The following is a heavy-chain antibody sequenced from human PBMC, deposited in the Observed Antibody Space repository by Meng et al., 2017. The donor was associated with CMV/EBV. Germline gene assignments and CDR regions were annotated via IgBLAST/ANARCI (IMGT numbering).Heavy chain of an antibody. CDR3: ARAHLGDWFDP. V-gene: IGHV1-18*01. Sequence: CNASGYTFTTYGISWVRQAPGQGLEWMGWISAYNENTNYAQKLQGRVTMTTDTSTTTAYMELRSLRSDDTAVYYCARAHLGDWFDPWGQGTLVTVSS. CDR1: GYTFTTYG. CDR2: ISAYNENT. J-gene: IGHJ5*02. D-gene: IGHD2-15*01.